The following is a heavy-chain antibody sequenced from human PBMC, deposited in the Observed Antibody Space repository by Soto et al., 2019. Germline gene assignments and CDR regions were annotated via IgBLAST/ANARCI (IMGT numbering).Heavy chain of an antibody. Sequence: SVKVSCNASVGTFSIYAISWVRQAPGQGREWMGGIIPICGTANYAQKFQGRVTITADESPSTAYMELSSLRSEDTAVYYCARVFSIAAENKNYYDYYGMDVGGQGTTVTVSS. J-gene: IGHJ6*02. CDR1: VGTFSIYA. V-gene: IGHV1-69*13. CDR2: IIPICGTA. CDR3: ARVFSIAAENKNYYDYYGMDV. D-gene: IGHD6-13*01.